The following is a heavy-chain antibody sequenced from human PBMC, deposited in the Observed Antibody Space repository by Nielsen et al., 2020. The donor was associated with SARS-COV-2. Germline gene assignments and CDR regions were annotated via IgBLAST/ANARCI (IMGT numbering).Heavy chain of an antibody. V-gene: IGHV1-8*01. CDR2: MNPNSGNT. CDR3: ARDEGGGYSYGSGFDP. Sequence: ASVKVSCKASGYTFTSYDINWVRQATGQGLEWMGWMNPNSGNTGYAQKFQGRVTMTRDTSISTAYMELSRLRSDDTAVYYCARDEGGGYSYGSGFDPWGQGTLVTVSS. J-gene: IGHJ5*02. CDR1: GYTFTSYD. D-gene: IGHD5-18*01.